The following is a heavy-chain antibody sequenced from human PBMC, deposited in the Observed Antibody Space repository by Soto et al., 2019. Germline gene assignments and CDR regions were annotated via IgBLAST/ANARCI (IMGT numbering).Heavy chain of an antibody. CDR2: INAGNGNT. Sequence: SAKLCSEASRFTFASCSRCWVRHANGQRLEWMGWINAGNGNTKYSQKFQGRVTITRDTSASTAYMELSSLRSEDTAVYYCATHAGFWSGYYTFPGYYYGMDVWGQGTTVTVSS. J-gene: IGHJ6*02. D-gene: IGHD3-3*01. V-gene: IGHV1-3*01. CDR1: RFTFASCS. CDR3: ATHAGFWSGYYTFPGYYYGMDV.